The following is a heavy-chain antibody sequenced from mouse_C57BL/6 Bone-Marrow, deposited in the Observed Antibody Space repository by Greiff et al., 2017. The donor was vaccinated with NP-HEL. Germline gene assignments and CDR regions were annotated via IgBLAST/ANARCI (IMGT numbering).Heavy chain of an antibody. V-gene: IGHV3-6*01. CDR3: ARERMTWKGYFDV. Sequence: EVKLQESGPGLVKPSQSLSLTCSVTGYSITSGYYWNWIRQFPGNKLEWMGYISYDGSNNYNPSLKNRISITRDTSKNQFFLKLNSVTTEDTATYYCARERMTWKGYFDVWGTGTTVTVSS. D-gene: IGHD2-13*01. CDR2: ISYDGSN. J-gene: IGHJ1*03. CDR1: GYSITSGYY.